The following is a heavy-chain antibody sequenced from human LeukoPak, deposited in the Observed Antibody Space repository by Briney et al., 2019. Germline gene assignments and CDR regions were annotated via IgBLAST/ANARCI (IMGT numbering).Heavy chain of an antibody. D-gene: IGHD4-23*01. J-gene: IGHJ4*02. CDR3: ARDLAGNSRDY. Sequence: ASVKVSCKASGYTFTGYYMHWVRQAPGQGLEWMGRINPNSGGTNYAQKFQGGVTMTRDTSISTAYMELSRLRSDDTAVYYCARDLAGNSRDYWGQGTLVTASS. CDR2: INPNSGGT. CDR1: GYTFTGYY. V-gene: IGHV1-2*06.